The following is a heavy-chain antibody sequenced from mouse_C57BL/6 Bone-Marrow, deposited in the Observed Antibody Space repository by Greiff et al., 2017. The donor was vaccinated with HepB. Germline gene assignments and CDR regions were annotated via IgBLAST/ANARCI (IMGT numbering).Heavy chain of an antibody. V-gene: IGHV1-54*01. CDR1: GYAFTNYL. CDR3: ARREDGYYGGVT. D-gene: IGHD2-3*01. J-gene: IGHJ2*01. Sequence: VQLQQSGAELVRPGTSVKVSCKASGYAFTNYLIEWEKQRPGQGLEWIGVINPGSGGTNYNEKFKGKATLTADKSSSTAYMQLSSLTSEDSAVYFCARREDGYYGGVTWGQGTTLTVSS. CDR2: INPGSGGT.